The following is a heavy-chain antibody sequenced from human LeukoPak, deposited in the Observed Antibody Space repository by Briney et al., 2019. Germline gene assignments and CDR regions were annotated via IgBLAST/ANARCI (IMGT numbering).Heavy chain of an antibody. J-gene: IGHJ6*02. D-gene: IGHD4-11*01. CDR1: GFTFSNYG. V-gene: IGHV3-21*01. CDR3: ARDNTSTVTTWGSKTPLYYYYGMDV. Sequence: PGRSLRLSCATSGFTFSNYGMHWVRQAPGKGLEWVSSISSSSSYIYYADSVKGRFTISRDNAKNSLYLQMNSLRAEDTAVYYCARDNTSTVTTWGSKTPLYYYYGMDVWGQGTTVTVSS. CDR2: ISSSSSYI.